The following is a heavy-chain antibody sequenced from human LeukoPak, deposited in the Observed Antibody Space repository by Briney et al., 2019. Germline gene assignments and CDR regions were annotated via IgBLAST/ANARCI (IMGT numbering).Heavy chain of an antibody. V-gene: IGHV1-18*01. CDR3: AREGPNAFDI. J-gene: IGHJ3*02. Sequence: ASVKVSCKASGYTFTSYGIIWVRQAPGQGLEWMGWISAYNGNTNYAQKLQGRVNMTIDTSTSTAYMGLRSLRSDDTAVYYCAREGPNAFDIWGQGTMVTVSS. CDR2: ISAYNGNT. CDR1: GYTFTSYG.